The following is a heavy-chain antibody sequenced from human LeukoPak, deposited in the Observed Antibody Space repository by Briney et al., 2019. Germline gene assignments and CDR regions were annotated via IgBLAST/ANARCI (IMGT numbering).Heavy chain of an antibody. Sequence: SGGSLRLTCAASGFTFSSYGMHWVRQAPGKGLEWVAVISYDGSNKYYADSVKGRFTISRDNSKNTLYLQMNSLRAEDTAVYYCAKVALPFLIVTGAFDIWGQGTMVTVSS. J-gene: IGHJ3*02. CDR1: GFTFSSYG. D-gene: IGHD2-21*01. CDR2: ISYDGSNK. V-gene: IGHV3-30*18. CDR3: AKVALPFLIVTGAFDI.